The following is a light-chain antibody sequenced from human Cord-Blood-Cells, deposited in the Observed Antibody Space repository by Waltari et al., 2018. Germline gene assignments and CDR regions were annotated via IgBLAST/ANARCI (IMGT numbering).Light chain of an antibody. Sequence: DIQMTQSPSSLSASVGDRVTITCQASQDISNYLNWYQQKPGKAPKLLIYDASNLETRVPSRFRGSGSRTDFTFTISSLQPEDIATYYCQQYDNLPLFTFGPGTKVDIK. J-gene: IGKJ3*01. CDR1: QDISNY. CDR2: DAS. V-gene: IGKV1-33*01. CDR3: QQYDNLPLFT.